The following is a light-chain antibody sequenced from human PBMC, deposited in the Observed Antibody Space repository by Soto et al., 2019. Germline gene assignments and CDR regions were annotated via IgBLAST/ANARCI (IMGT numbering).Light chain of an antibody. V-gene: IGKV1-39*01. CDR3: PQSDIRRT. CDR1: QNIAQF. Sequence: DIQMTQSPSTLSASVGDRVTITCRASQNIAQFLHWYQQKPGQAPKLLIYAASNLQSGVPSRFSGSGSGTDFSLTISSLQPEDFATYYCPQSDIRRTFGQGTRVDMK. J-gene: IGKJ1*01. CDR2: AAS.